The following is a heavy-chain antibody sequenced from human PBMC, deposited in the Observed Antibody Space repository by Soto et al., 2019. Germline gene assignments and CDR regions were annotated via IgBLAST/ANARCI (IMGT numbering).Heavy chain of an antibody. J-gene: IGHJ4*02. CDR1: GYTFTSYG. CDR3: VRDPDGHIDFDY. CDR2: ISAYNGDT. V-gene: IGHV1-18*01. Sequence: QVQLVQSGAEVKEPGASVKISCKASGYTFTSYGISWVRQAPGQGLEWMSWISAYNGDTNYAQKVQGRVTMTTDTSTSTAFMELRSLIFDDTAVYYCVRDPDGHIDFDYWGQGTLVTVSS.